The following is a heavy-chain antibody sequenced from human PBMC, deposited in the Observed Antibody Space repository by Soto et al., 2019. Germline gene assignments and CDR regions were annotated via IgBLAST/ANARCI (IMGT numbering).Heavy chain of an antibody. Sequence: GGSLRLSCAASGFTFSSYWMHWVRQAPGKGLVWVSRINSDGSSTSYADSVKGRFTISRDNAKNTLYLQMNSLRAEDTAVYYCAREGCGGDCYIIYYYGMDVWGQGTTVTVSS. J-gene: IGHJ6*02. CDR1: GFTFSSYW. D-gene: IGHD2-21*02. CDR2: INSDGSST. V-gene: IGHV3-74*01. CDR3: AREGCGGDCYIIYYYGMDV.